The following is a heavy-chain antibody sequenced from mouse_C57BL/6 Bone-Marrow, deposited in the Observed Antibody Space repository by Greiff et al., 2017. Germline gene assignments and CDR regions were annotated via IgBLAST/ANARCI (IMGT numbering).Heavy chain of an antibody. CDR2: ISSGGSYT. D-gene: IGHD2-5*01. Sequence: EVKLVESGGDLVKPGGSLKLSCAASGFTFSSYGMSWVRQTPDKRLEWVATISSGGSYTYYPDSVKGRFTISRDNAKNTLYLQMSSLKSEDTAMYYGARGTYYSNYDAMDYWGRGTSVTVTA. CDR3: ARGTYYSNYDAMDY. CDR1: GFTFSSYG. V-gene: IGHV5-6*02. J-gene: IGHJ4*01.